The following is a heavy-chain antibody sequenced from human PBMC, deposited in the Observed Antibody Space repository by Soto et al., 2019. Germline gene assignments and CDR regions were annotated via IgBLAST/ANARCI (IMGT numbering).Heavy chain of an antibody. J-gene: IGHJ5*02. CDR3: ARWTVSANIWFDP. D-gene: IGHD2-8*01. CDR2: IRQDGGQI. Sequence: EVQLVESGGGLVLPGGSLRLSCAASGFTFSSYWMTWVRQAPGKGLEWVANIRQDGGQIDYVDSVKGRFTISRDNANNSLYLQMNSLRAEDTAVYYCARWTVSANIWFDPWGQGTLVTVSS. V-gene: IGHV3-7*05. CDR1: GFTFSSYW.